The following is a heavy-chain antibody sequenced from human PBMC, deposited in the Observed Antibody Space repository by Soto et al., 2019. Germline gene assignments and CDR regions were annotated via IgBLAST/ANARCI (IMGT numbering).Heavy chain of an antibody. CDR1: GCSITSDYSC. CDR3: ARVGRVGRGNDY. D-gene: IGHD3-16*01. Sequence: SETLSLTCTFPGCSITSDYSCWSWIRQPPGEGLEWIGHIFDSGTTHTNPSLKSRVAISIDTAKRQISLNLTSVTAADTAVYYCARVGRVGRGNDYWGPGTLVTVSS. J-gene: IGHJ4*02. V-gene: IGHV4-30-4*02. CDR2: IFDSGTT.